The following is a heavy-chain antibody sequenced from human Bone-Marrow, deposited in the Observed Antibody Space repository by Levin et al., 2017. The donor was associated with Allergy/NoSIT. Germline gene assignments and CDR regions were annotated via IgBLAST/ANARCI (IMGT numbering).Heavy chain of an antibody. CDR1: GFTFSSYG. CDR2: MSGSGDST. Sequence: PGGSLRLSCAASGFTFSSYGMSWVRQAPGEGLEWVSAMSGSGDSTYYADSVEGRFTISRDNFKSTLYLQMNSLRAEDTAVYYCAKATQSSGWYNFDYWGQGTLVTVSS. CDR3: AKATQSSGWYNFDY. J-gene: IGHJ4*02. V-gene: IGHV3-23*01. D-gene: IGHD6-19*01.